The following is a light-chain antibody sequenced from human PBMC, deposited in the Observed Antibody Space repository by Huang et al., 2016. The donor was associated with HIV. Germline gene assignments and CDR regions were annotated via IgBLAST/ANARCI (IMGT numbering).Light chain of an antibody. V-gene: IGKV3-11*01. Sequence: IVLTQSPAPLSLSPGERDTLSCRASKSVSTHLAWYQQKPGQAPRLLIYDAANRATGITASVSGSGAVTDFTLTISGLGPEDFSLYYCQQRSNWPPGWTFGQGTKVEIK. CDR2: DAA. CDR1: KSVSTH. J-gene: IGKJ1*01. CDR3: QQRSNWPPGWT.